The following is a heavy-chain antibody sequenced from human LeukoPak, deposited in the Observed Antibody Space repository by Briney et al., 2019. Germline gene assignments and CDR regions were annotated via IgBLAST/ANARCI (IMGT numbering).Heavy chain of an antibody. V-gene: IGHV1-2*02. CDR1: GYTFTSYG. CDR3: ARDLSALTGTTGV. Sequence: ASVKVSCKASGYTFTSYGISWVRQAPGQGLEWMGWINPNSGGTNYAQKFQGRVTMTRDTSISTAYMELSRLRSDDTAVYYCARDLSALTGTTGVWGQGTLVTVSS. J-gene: IGHJ4*02. CDR2: INPNSGGT. D-gene: IGHD1-7*01.